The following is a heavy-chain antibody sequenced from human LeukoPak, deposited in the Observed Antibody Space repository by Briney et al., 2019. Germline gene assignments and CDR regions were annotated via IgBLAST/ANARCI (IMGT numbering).Heavy chain of an antibody. D-gene: IGHD3-10*01. J-gene: IGHJ4*02. CDR2: ISGSGGST. CDR1: GFTFSSYA. Sequence: PGGSLRLSCAASGFTFSSYAMSWVRQAPGKGLEWVSAISGSGGSTYYADSVKGRFTISRDNSKNTLYLQMNSLRAEDTAVYYCVKKITMVRGVIRETENDYWGQGTLVTVSS. V-gene: IGHV3-23*01. CDR3: VKKITMVRGVIRETENDY.